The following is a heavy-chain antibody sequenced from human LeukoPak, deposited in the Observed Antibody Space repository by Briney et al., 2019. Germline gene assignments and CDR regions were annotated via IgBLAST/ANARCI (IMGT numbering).Heavy chain of an antibody. V-gene: IGHV3-48*03. CDR2: ISTSGGTT. CDR1: GFTFSNYE. CDR3: ARASGWTHYFDY. D-gene: IGHD6-19*01. Sequence: GGSLRLSCAASGFTFSNYEMNWVRQAPGKGLEWVSHISTSGGTTYYADSVKGRFTISRDNAKNSLFLQMNSLRAEDTAVYYCARASGWTHYFDYWGQGTLVTVSS. J-gene: IGHJ4*02.